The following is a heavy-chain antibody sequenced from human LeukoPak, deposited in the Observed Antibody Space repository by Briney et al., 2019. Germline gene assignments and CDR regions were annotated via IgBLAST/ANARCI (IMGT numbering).Heavy chain of an antibody. CDR3: AKARGLGIVGAHFDY. D-gene: IGHD1-26*01. V-gene: IGHV3-23*01. CDR2: ISGGGGTT. Sequence: TGGSLRLSCAASGFTFSSYAMSWVRQAPGKGLEWVSTISGGGGTTYYADSVTGRFTISRDNSKNTLYLQMNSLRAEDTAVYCCAKARGLGIVGAHFDYWGQGTLVTVSS. J-gene: IGHJ4*02. CDR1: GFTFSSYA.